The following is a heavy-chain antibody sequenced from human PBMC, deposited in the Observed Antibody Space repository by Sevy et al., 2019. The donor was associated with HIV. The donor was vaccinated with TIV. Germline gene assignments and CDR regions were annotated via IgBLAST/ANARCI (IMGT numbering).Heavy chain of an antibody. Sequence: GGSQRLSCAASGFTFSSHAMHWVRQAPGKGLEWVALISYDGVIKYYAESVKGRFTISRDNSKNTLYLQMNSLRADDTAVYYCAREAGYSTGSSPGNYWGQGTLVTVSS. V-gene: IGHV3-30*14. CDR2: ISYDGVIK. CDR3: AREAGYSTGSSPGNY. J-gene: IGHJ4*02. D-gene: IGHD6-19*01. CDR1: GFTFSSHA.